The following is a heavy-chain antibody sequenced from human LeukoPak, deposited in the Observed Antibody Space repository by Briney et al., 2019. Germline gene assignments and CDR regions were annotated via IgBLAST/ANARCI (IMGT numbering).Heavy chain of an antibody. Sequence: GGSLRLSCAASGFTFSSYAMHWVRQAPGKGLEWVAVISYDGSNKYYADSVKGRFTISRDNSKNTLYLQMNSLRAEDTAVYYCAKGAPYDILTGYYLYYYYMDVWGKGTTVTISS. V-gene: IGHV3-30*04. CDR2: ISYDGSNK. CDR3: AKGAPYDILTGYYLYYYYMDV. J-gene: IGHJ6*03. CDR1: GFTFSSYA. D-gene: IGHD3-9*01.